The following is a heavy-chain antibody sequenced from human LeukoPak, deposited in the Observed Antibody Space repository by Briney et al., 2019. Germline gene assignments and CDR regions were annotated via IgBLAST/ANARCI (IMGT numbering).Heavy chain of an antibody. CDR2: ISGRGGTT. D-gene: IGHD1-7*01. V-gene: IGHV3-23*01. J-gene: IGHJ4*02. Sequence: PGGSLRLSCAASGFTFSSYAMSWVRQAPGKGLEWVSVISGRGGTTYYADSVKGRFTISRDNSKNTLYLQMNSLRAEDTAVYYCAKEKTGTTPQDFDYWGQGTLVTVSS. CDR3: AKEKTGTTPQDFDY. CDR1: GFTFSSYA.